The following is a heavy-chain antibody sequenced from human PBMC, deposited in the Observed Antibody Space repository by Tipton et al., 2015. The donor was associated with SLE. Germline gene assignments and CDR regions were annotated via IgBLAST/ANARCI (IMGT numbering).Heavy chain of an antibody. Sequence: QLVQSGGEVKKPGASVKVSCKASGYTFTSFGISWVRQAPGQGLEWMGWISAHNGNTNYAQKFKGRVTMTTDTSTATAYMELRSLRSDDTAVYYCARDPAVHRALDIWGQGTMVTVSA. CDR2: ISAHNGNT. CDR3: ARDPAVHRALDI. V-gene: IGHV1-18*01. J-gene: IGHJ3*02. CDR1: GYTFTSFG.